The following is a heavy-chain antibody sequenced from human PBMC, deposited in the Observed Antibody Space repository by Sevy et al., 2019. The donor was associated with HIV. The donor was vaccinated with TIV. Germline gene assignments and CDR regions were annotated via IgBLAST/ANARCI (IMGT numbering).Heavy chain of an antibody. D-gene: IGHD3-3*01. Sequence: GGSLRLSCAASGFTFSSYAMHWVRQAPGKGLEWVAVISYDGSNKYYADSVKGRFTISRDNSKNTLYLQMNSLRAEDTAGYYCASEGGYYDFWSGYYIGTHYDYWGQGTLVTVSS. CDR3: ASEGGYYDFWSGYYIGTHYDY. J-gene: IGHJ4*02. CDR2: ISYDGSNK. CDR1: GFTFSSYA. V-gene: IGHV3-30-3*01.